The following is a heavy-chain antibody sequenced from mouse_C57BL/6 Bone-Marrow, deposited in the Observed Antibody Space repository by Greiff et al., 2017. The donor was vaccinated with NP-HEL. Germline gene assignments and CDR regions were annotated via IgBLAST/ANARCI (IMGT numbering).Heavy chain of an antibody. CDR2: ISNGGGST. CDR3: ARPYYYGSSYDWYFDV. CDR1: GFTFSDYY. D-gene: IGHD1-1*01. Sequence: EVNVVESGGGLVQPGGSLKLSCAASGFTFSDYYMYWVRQTPEKRLEWVAYISNGGGSTYYPDTVKGRFTISRDNAKNTLYLQMSRLKSEDTAMYYCARPYYYGSSYDWYFDVWGTGTTVTVSS. V-gene: IGHV5-12*01. J-gene: IGHJ1*03.